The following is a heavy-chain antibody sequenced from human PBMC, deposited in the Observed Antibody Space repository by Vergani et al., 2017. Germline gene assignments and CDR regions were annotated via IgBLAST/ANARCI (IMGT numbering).Heavy chain of an antibody. CDR1: GGSLSSGGYS. CDR2: IYHSGST. D-gene: IGHD4-23*01. Sequence: QLQLQESGSGLVKPSQTLSLTCAVSGGSLSSGGYSWSWIRQPPGKGLEWIGYIYHSGSTDYNPSLKSRVTISVDRSKNQFSLKLSSETAADTAGYYCASTVVTPSSPAEYCQHWGQGTLVTVSS. CDR3: ASTVVTPSSPAEYCQH. V-gene: IGHV4-30-2*01. J-gene: IGHJ1*01.